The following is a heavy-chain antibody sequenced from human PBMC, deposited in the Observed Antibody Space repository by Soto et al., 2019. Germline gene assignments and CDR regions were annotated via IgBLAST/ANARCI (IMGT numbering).Heavy chain of an antibody. CDR3: ARGDSSGYYSAPFDY. CDR2: IIPIFGTA. CDR1: GGTFSSYA. V-gene: IGHV1-69*13. J-gene: IGHJ4*02. D-gene: IGHD3-22*01. Sequence: SVKVSCKASGGTFSSYAISWVRQAPGQGLEWMGGIIPIFGTANYAQKFQGSVTITADESTSTAYMELSSLRSEDTAVYYCARGDSSGYYSAPFDYWGQGTLVTVSS.